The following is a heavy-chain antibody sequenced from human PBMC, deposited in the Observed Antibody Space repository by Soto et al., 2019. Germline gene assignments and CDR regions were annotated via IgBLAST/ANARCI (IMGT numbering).Heavy chain of an antibody. V-gene: IGHV3-23*01. Sequence: EVQLLESGGGLVQPGGSLRLSCVASGFTFSSNAMSWVRQAPGKGLEWVSHITSGSGGGTYYADSVKGRFTISRDNAKNTLYMQMNSLRLEGTAVYDCGKGTGAAFDIWGHGTLVTVSS. D-gene: IGHD3-10*01. CDR3: GKGTGAAFDI. CDR1: GFTFSSNA. J-gene: IGHJ3*02. CDR2: ITSGSGGGT.